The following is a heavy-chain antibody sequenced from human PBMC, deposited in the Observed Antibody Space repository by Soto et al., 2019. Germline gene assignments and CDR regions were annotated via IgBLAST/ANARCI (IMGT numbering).Heavy chain of an antibody. CDR1: GGSISSSSYY. CDR3: ARHTAGWSGYSTDYYSDY. D-gene: IGHD3-3*01. J-gene: IGHJ4*02. Sequence: SETLSLTCTVSGGSISSSSYYWGWIRQPPGKGLEWIGSIYYSGGTYYNPPLKSRVTISVDTSKNQFSLKLSSVTAADTAVYYCARHTAGWSGYSTDYYSDYWGQGTLVTVSS. CDR2: IYYSGGT. V-gene: IGHV4-39*01.